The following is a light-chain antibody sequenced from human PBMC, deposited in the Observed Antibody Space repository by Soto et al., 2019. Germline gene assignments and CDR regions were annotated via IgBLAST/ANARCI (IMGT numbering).Light chain of an antibody. J-gene: IGKJ4*01. V-gene: IGKV3-11*01. Sequence: EIVLTQSPATLSLSPRQRVTLSCRASQSVSSCLAWYQQKPGQAPRLLISDASNRATGIPARFSGSGSGTDFTLTISSLEPEDFAVYSCQQRSNWLTFGGGTKVDI. CDR3: QQRSNWLT. CDR1: QSVSSC. CDR2: DAS.